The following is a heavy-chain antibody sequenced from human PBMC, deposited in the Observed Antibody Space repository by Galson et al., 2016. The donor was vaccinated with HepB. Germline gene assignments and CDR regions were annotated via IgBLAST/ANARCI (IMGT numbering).Heavy chain of an antibody. CDR3: AREPPVVPPTYYYYMDV. CDR2: TYYWSKWYN. V-gene: IGHV6-1*01. CDR1: GDSVSSNNAG. J-gene: IGHJ6*03. D-gene: IGHD2-2*01. Sequence: CAISGDSVSSNNAGWNWIRQSPSRGLEWLGKTYYWSKWYNDYSVSLKGRITITSDTSKNQFSIHLNSVTPEDTAVYYCAREPPVVPPTYYYYMDVWGEGTTVTVSS.